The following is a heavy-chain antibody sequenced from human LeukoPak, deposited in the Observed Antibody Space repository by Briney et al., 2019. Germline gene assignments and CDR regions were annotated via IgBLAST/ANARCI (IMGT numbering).Heavy chain of an antibody. CDR2: IYSGGST. J-gene: IGHJ4*02. Sequence: PGGSLRLSCAASGFTFSSYAMTWVRQAPGKGLEWVSVIYSGGSTYYADSVKGRFTISRDNSKNTLYLQMNSLRAEDTAVYYCARWFFKQQGLGYWGQGTLVTVSS. V-gene: IGHV3-66*01. D-gene: IGHD6-13*01. CDR3: ARWFFKQQGLGY. CDR1: GFTFSSYA.